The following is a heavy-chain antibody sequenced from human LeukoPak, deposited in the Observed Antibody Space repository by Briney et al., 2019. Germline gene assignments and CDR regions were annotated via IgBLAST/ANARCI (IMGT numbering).Heavy chain of an antibody. CDR3: ATSGYSGSYWYFDY. V-gene: IGHV1-24*01. Sequence: ASVKVSCKVSGYTLTELSMHWVRQAPGKGLEWMGGFDPEDGETIYAQEFQGRVTMTEDTSTDTAYMELSSLRSEDTAVYYCATSGYSGSYWYFDYWGQGTLVTVSS. J-gene: IGHJ4*02. CDR2: FDPEDGET. D-gene: IGHD1-26*01. CDR1: GYTLTELS.